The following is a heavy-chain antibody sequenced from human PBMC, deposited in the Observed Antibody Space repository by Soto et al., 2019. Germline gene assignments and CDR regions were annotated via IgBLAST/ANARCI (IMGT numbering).Heavy chain of an antibody. Sequence: QLQLQESGPGLVKPSETLSLTCTVSGASVSSCNCYWGWIRQPPGKGLEWIGSIYYTGSTYYNPSLKSRVTISVDTSENQFSLELSSVTAADTAVYYCARRRFYSGSYSSLDYWGQGTLVTVSS. CDR2: IYYTGST. CDR3: ARRRFYSGSYSSLDY. D-gene: IGHD1-26*01. J-gene: IGHJ4*02. CDR1: GASVSSCNCY. V-gene: IGHV4-39*01.